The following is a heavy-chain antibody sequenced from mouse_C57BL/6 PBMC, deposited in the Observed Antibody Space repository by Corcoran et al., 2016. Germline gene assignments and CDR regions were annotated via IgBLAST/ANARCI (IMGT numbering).Heavy chain of an antibody. J-gene: IGHJ1*03. CDR3: ARDSNWYFDV. CDR1: GYTFPTYG. Sequence: QIQLVKSGHELKKPGETVKISCKASGYTFPTYGMSWMKRAPGKGLKWMGWMNIYSGVPTYADDFKGRFALSLETSASTAYLEINNLKSEDTATYFCARDSNWYFDVWGIGTTVTVS. V-gene: IGHV9-3*01. CDR2: MNIYSGVP. D-gene: IGHD2-5*01.